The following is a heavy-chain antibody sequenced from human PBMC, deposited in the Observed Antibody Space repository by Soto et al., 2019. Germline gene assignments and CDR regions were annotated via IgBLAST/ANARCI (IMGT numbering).Heavy chain of an antibody. CDR1: GYSFTTYG. CDR3: AREGPAPYYYYGMDV. V-gene: IGHV1-18*01. J-gene: IGHJ6*02. Sequence: ASVKVSCKTSGYSFTTYGICWVRQAPGQGLEWMGWISAYNGNTNYAQKLQGRVTMTTDTSTSTAYMELRSLRSDDTAVYYCAREGPAPYYYYGMDVWGQGSTVTVSS. CDR2: ISAYNGNT.